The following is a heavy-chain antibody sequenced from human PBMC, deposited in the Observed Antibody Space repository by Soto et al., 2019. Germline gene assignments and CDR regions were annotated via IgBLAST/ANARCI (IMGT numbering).Heavy chain of an antibody. CDR1: GGTFSSYT. Sequence: QVQLVQSGAEVKKPGSSVKVSCKASGGTFSSYTISWVRQAPGQGLEWMGRIFPILGIANYAQKFQGRVTITADKSTSTAYMELSSLRSEDTAVYYCARGQDCGGDCYILAFDYWGQGTLVTVSS. D-gene: IGHD2-21*02. J-gene: IGHJ4*02. CDR2: IFPILGIA. CDR3: ARGQDCGGDCYILAFDY. V-gene: IGHV1-69*02.